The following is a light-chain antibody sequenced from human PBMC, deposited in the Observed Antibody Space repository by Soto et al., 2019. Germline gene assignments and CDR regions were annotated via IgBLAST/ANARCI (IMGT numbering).Light chain of an antibody. Sequence: EIVLTQSPGTLSLPPGERATLSCRVSQSVRSSYLAWYQQKFGQAPRLLIYGASSRATGIPDRFSGSGSGTDFTLTISRLEPEDFAVYYCQQYGSSSWTFGQGTKVEIK. CDR1: QSVRSSY. CDR2: GAS. CDR3: QQYGSSSWT. J-gene: IGKJ1*01. V-gene: IGKV3-20*01.